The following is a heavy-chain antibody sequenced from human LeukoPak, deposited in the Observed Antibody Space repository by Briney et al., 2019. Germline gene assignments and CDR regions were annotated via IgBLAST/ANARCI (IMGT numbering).Heavy chain of an antibody. CDR2: IRYDGSNK. J-gene: IGHJ4*02. D-gene: IGHD3-22*01. V-gene: IGHV3-30*02. CDR3: ARGYYDSSRPDGDYFDY. Sequence: GGSLRLSCAASGFTFSGYGMHWVRQAPGKGLEWVAFIRYDGSNKYYADSVKGRFTISRDNSKNTLYLQMNSLRAEDTAVYYCARGYYDSSRPDGDYFDYWGQGTLVTVSS. CDR1: GFTFSGYG.